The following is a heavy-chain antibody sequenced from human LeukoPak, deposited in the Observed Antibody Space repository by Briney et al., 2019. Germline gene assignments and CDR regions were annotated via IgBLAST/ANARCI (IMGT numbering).Heavy chain of an antibody. CDR1: GFTFSSYA. CDR2: ISGSGGST. V-gene: IGHV3-23*01. J-gene: IGHJ6*02. CDR3: AKGDPLLLWFGELSGPSSMDV. D-gene: IGHD3-10*01. Sequence: GGSLRLSCAASGFTFSSYAMSWVRQAPGKGLEWVSAISGSGGSTYYADSVKGRFTISRDNSKNTLYLQMNSLRAEDTAVYYCAKGDPLLLWFGELSGPSSMDVWGQGTTVTVSS.